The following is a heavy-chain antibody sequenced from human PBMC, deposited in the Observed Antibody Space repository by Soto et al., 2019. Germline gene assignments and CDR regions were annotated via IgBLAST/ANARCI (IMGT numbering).Heavy chain of an antibody. CDR1: GGTFSSYA. V-gene: IGHV1-69*13. CDR2: IIPIFGTA. J-gene: IGHJ5*02. CDR3: ARQRYCSGGSCYVWFDP. D-gene: IGHD2-15*01. Sequence: GASVKVSCKASGGTFSSYAISWVRQAPGQGLEWMGGIIPIFGTANYAQKFQGRVTITADESTSTAYMELSSLRSEDTAVYYCARQRYCSGGSCYVWFDPWGQGTLVTVSS.